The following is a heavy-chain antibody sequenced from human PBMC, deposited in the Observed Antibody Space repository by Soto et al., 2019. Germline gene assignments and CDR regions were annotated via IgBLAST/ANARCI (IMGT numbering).Heavy chain of an antibody. CDR2: VSHDGRNT. J-gene: IGHJ4*02. D-gene: IGHD6-19*01. Sequence: VQLVESGGGVVQPGRSLRLSCAASGFTFSDYAMHWVRQAPGKGLEWVAVVSHDGRNTHYADSVKGRFTISRDSSKNTVTLEMTSLRAEDTAIYYCAKGGRQWLVTSDFNYRGQGALDTVSS. CDR3: AKGGRQWLVTSDFNY. CDR1: GFTFSDYA. V-gene: IGHV3-30*18.